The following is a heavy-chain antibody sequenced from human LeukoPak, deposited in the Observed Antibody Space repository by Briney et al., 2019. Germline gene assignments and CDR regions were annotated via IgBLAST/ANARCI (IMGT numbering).Heavy chain of an antibody. V-gene: IGHV3-33*01. CDR1: GFTFSSYG. CDR2: IWYDGSNK. CDR3: ARDRSRLRFGSNRFDP. J-gene: IGHJ5*02. Sequence: GGSLRLSCAASGFTFSSYGMHWVRQAPGKGLEWVAVIWYDGSNKYYADSVKGRFAISRDNSKNTLYLQMNSLRAEDTAVYYCARDRSRLRFGSNRFDPWGQGTLVTVSS. D-gene: IGHD5-12*01.